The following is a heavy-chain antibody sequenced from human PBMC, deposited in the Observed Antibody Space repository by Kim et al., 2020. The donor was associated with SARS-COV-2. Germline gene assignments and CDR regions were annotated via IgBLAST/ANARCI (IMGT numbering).Heavy chain of an antibody. Sequence: GSTYYADSVKGRFTISRDNSKNTLYLKMNSLRAEDTAVYYCAKRGGYSDYWGQGTLVTVSS. J-gene: IGHJ4*02. CDR2: GST. CDR3: AKRGGYSDY. D-gene: IGHD2-21*01. V-gene: IGHV3-23*01.